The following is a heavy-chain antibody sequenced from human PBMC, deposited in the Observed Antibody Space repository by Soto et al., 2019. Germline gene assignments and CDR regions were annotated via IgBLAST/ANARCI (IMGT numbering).Heavy chain of an antibody. CDR3: ARGAITLVRGPYRRPRDWFAP. Sequence: QVQLQQWGAGLLKPSETLSLTCAVYGGSFSGYYWSWIRQPPGKGLEWIGEINHSGRTNYSPSRKRRIAISVDTYMNQCSPKLSSVNAADPAVYYCARGAITLVRGPYRRPRDWFAPWGQGTLVTFSS. CDR2: INHSGRT. D-gene: IGHD3-10*01. V-gene: IGHV4-34*01. CDR1: GGSFSGYY. J-gene: IGHJ5*02.